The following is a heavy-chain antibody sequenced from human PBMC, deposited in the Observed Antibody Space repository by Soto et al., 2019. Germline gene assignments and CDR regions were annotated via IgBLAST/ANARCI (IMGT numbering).Heavy chain of an antibody. Sequence: PSETLSLTCIVSGGSISSRSYYWGWIRQPPGKGLEWIGSIYYRGSTYYNPSLRSRVTISIDTSKNHFSLKLSSVTAADTAVYYCARDCPDTIAAAHHDAFDIWGQGTMVTVSS. CDR1: GGSISSRSYY. D-gene: IGHD6-13*01. CDR2: IYYRGST. V-gene: IGHV4-39*02. J-gene: IGHJ3*02. CDR3: ARDCPDTIAAAHHDAFDI.